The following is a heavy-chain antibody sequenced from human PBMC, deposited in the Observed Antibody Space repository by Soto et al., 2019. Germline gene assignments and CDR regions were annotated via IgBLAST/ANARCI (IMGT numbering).Heavy chain of an antibody. J-gene: IGHJ5*02. V-gene: IGHV3-23*01. CDR3: VNSDSTSAP. CDR2: ISGSAGST. CDR1: GFSFSSYA. D-gene: IGHD6-13*01. Sequence: PGGSLRLSCAASGFSFSSYAMSWVRQAPGKGLEWVSGISGSAGSTYHADSVKGRFTISRDNFKNTLYLQMNSLRADDTAVYYCVNSDSTSAPWGQGSLVTVSS.